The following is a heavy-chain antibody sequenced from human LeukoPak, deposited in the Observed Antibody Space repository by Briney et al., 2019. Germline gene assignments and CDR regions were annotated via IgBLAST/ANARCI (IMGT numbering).Heavy chain of an antibody. CDR3: ARGMVRRFYSGYYFYMDV. D-gene: IGHD3-10*01. J-gene: IGHJ6*03. CDR1: GYTFTTYD. CDR2: MNPNSDNT. Sequence: ASVKVSCKASGYTFTTYDINWVRQATGQGLEWMGWMNPNSDNTGYEQKFQGRVTMTRNTSISTAYMKLSSLRSEDSAVYYCARGMVRRFYSGYYFYMDVWGKGTTVTVSS. V-gene: IGHV1-8*01.